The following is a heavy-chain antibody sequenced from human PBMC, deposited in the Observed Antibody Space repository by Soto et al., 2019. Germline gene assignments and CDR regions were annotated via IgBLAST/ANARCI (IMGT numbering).Heavy chain of an antibody. D-gene: IGHD3-10*01. CDR1: GGSISSGGYF. CDR3: AIYVFGVYGSGCFRAY. CDR2: ISYGGTT. J-gene: IGHJ4*02. Sequence: QVQLQESGPGLVKPSQTLSLTCTVSGGSISSGGYFWNWIRQHPGKGLEWIGYISYGGTTYHNPYLKSRVSMSVDTSKNQFSLKLTSVAAADTAVYLCAIYVFGVYGSGCFRAYWGQGALVSVSS. V-gene: IGHV4-31*03.